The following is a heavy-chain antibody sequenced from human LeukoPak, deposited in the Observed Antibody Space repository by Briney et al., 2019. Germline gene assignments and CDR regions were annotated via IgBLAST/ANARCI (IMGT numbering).Heavy chain of an antibody. Sequence: SETLSLTCAVSGGSISSSNWWSWVRQPPGKGLEWIGEIYHSGSTNYNPSLKSRVTISVDTSKNQFSLKLSSVTAADTAVYYCARVPVVPAAILHFDYWGQGTLVTVSS. V-gene: IGHV4-4*02. D-gene: IGHD2-2*02. CDR1: GGSISSSNW. CDR3: ARVPVVPAAILHFDY. J-gene: IGHJ4*02. CDR2: IYHSGST.